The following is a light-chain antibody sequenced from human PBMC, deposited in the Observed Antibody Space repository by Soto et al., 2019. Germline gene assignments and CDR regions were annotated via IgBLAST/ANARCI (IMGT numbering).Light chain of an antibody. CDR2: AAS. Sequence: DIQMTQSPSSLSASVGDRVSITCRASQSISMFLNWYQQKPGTAPKLLIYAASSLEGGVPSRFSGSGSGTAFTLTISSLQPEDFATYYCQQSFSSPLTFGGGTKVEIK. V-gene: IGKV1-39*01. CDR3: QQSFSSPLT. CDR1: QSISMF. J-gene: IGKJ4*01.